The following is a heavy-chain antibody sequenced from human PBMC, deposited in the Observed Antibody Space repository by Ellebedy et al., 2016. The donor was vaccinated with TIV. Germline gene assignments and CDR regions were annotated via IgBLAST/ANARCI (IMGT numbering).Heavy chain of an antibody. J-gene: IGHJ3*01. CDR1: GFVFHTYA. V-gene: IGHV3-30*04. D-gene: IGHD3-22*01. CDR3: ARGSPDYYDNRPYPFDL. CDR2: ISFDGSNK. Sequence: GESLKISXAASGFVFHTYAVHWVRQAPGKGLEWVALISFDGSNKLYADSVKGRFTISRDNAKSTLSLQMNSLGGDDTAVYYCARGSPDYYDNRPYPFDLWGQGTMVTVSS.